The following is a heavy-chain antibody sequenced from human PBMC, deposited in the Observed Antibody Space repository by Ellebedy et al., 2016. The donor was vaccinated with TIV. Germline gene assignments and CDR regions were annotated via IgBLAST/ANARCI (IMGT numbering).Heavy chain of an antibody. V-gene: IGHV1-58*02. Sequence: AASVKVSCKASGFTFSTSAMQWVRQARGQRLEWIGWIVVGSGYTNYTQKFKERVTITSDMSTSTAYIELRRLRSEDTAVYFCASIGPAEYWGQGTLVTVSS. D-gene: IGHD2-2*01. CDR1: GFTFSTSA. CDR3: ASIGPAEY. CDR2: IVVGSGYT. J-gene: IGHJ4*02.